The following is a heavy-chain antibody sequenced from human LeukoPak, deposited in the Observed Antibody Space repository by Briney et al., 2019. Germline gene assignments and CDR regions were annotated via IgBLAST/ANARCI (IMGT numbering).Heavy chain of an antibody. Sequence: GRSLRLSCAASGFTFSSYSMNWVRQAPGKGLEWVSYISSSSSAIYYADSVKGRFTISKDNAKNSLYLQMNSLRAEDTAVYYCARDRDYYDSSGYSFYYYYMDVWGKGTTVTVSS. J-gene: IGHJ6*03. CDR3: ARDRDYYDSSGYSFYYYYMDV. CDR2: ISSSSSAI. V-gene: IGHV3-48*04. CDR1: GFTFSSYS. D-gene: IGHD3-22*01.